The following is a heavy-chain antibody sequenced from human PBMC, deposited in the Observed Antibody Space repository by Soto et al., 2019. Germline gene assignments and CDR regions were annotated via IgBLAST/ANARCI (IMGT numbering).Heavy chain of an antibody. V-gene: IGHV1-18*01. Sequence: ASVKVSCKASGYTFTSYGISWVRQAPGQGLEWMGWISAYNGNTNYAQKLQGRVNMTTDTSTSTAYMELRSLRSDDTAVYYCARDLGITGTTHYFDYWGQGTLVTVSS. CDR3: ARDLGITGTTHYFDY. CDR2: ISAYNGNT. J-gene: IGHJ4*02. CDR1: GYTFTSYG. D-gene: IGHD1-7*01.